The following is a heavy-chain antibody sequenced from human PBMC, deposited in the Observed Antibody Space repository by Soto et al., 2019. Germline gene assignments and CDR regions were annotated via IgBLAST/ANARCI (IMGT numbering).Heavy chain of an antibody. CDR2: ISGSGGST. J-gene: IGHJ4*02. CDR1: GFTFSSYA. V-gene: IGHV3-23*01. D-gene: IGHD6-19*01. CDR3: AKDPTLPAIAVAGTGGADY. Sequence: PGGSLRLSCAASGFTFSSYAMSWVRQAPGKGLEWVSAISGSGGSTYYADSVKGRFTISRDNSKNTLYLQMNSLRAEDTAVYYCAKDPTLPAIAVAGTGGADYWGQGTLVTVSS.